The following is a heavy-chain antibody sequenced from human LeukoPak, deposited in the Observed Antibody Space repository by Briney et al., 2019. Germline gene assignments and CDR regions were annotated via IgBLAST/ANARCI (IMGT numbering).Heavy chain of an antibody. CDR2: INHSGST. J-gene: IGHJ4*02. Sequence: PSETLSLTCAVYGGSFSGYYWSWIRQPPGKGLEWIGEINHSGSTNYHPSLKSRVTISVDTSKNHFPLKLSSVTAADTAAYHCARGGSSSVQGYWGQGTLVTVSS. CDR1: GGSFSGYY. V-gene: IGHV4-34*01. CDR3: ARGGSSSVQGY. D-gene: IGHD6-13*01.